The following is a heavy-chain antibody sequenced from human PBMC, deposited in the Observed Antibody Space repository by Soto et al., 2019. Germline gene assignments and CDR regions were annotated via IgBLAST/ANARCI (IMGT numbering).Heavy chain of an antibody. CDR2: INHSGST. V-gene: IGHV4-34*01. J-gene: IGHJ5*02. CDR3: ARVGDIVVVPAAQKYNWFDP. D-gene: IGHD2-2*01. Sequence: SETLSLTCAVYGGSFSGYYWSWIRQPPGKGLEWIGEINHSGSTNYNPSLKSRVTISVDTSKNLFSLKLSSVTAADTAVYYCARVGDIVVVPAAQKYNWFDPWGQGTLVTVSS. CDR1: GGSFSGYY.